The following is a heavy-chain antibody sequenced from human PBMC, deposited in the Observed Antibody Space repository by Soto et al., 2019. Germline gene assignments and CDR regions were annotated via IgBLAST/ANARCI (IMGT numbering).Heavy chain of an antibody. J-gene: IGHJ2*01. CDR1: GFTFSSYA. CDR3: AKGWVGYCGDDCYAPRYFDL. CDR2: ISGSGGST. V-gene: IGHV3-23*01. D-gene: IGHD2-21*02. Sequence: EVQLLESGGGLVQPGGSLRLSCAASGFTFSSYAMSWVRQAPGKGLEWVSAISGSGGSTYYADSVKGRFTISRDNSKSTLYRQMDSVRAEDTAVYYCAKGWVGYCGDDCYAPRYFDLWGRGTLVTVSS.